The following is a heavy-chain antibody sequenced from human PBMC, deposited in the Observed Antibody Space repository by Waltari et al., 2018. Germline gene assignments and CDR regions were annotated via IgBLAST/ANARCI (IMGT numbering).Heavy chain of an antibody. CDR1: GGSISSHY. J-gene: IGHJ5*02. Sequence: QVQLQESGPGLVKPSETLSLTCTVSGGSISSHYWSWIRQPPGKGLEWIGYIYYSGSTNYNPCLRSRVTISVDTSKNQCSLKLSSVTAADTAVYYCASGLGTYYDFGSGYHTPGWFAPCGQGTLVTVS. D-gene: IGHD3-3*01. CDR2: IYYSGST. CDR3: ASGLGTYYDFGSGYHTPGWFAP. V-gene: IGHV4-59*11.